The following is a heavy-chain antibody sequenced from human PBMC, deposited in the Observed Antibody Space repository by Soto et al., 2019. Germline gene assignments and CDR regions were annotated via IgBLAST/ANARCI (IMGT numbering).Heavy chain of an antibody. CDR2: IYYSGST. J-gene: IGHJ6*02. D-gene: IGHD3-10*01. V-gene: IGHV4-31*03. CDR1: GGSISSGGYY. CDR3: ASSRITMVRGVTEYYYYGMDV. Sequence: SETLSLTCTVSGGSISSGGYYWSWIRQHPGKGLEWIGYIYYSGSTYYNPSLKSRVTISVDTSKNQFSLKLSSVTAADTAVYYCASSRITMVRGVTEYYYYGMDVWGQGTTVTVSS.